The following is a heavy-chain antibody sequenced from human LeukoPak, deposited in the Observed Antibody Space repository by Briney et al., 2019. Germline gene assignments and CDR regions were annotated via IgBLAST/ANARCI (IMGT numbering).Heavy chain of an antibody. CDR1: GFLFSGYD. CDR2: ITSSSTTL. D-gene: IGHD2-2*01. J-gene: IGHJ4*02. V-gene: IGHV3-48*02. CDR3: VRDPDALDY. Sequence: GGSLRLSCAASGFLFSGYDMSWVRQAPGKGLEWVSYITSSSTTLYYADSVKGRFTISRDIAKSSLYLQMNSLRDEDTAVYYCVRDPDALDYWGKGTLVTVSS.